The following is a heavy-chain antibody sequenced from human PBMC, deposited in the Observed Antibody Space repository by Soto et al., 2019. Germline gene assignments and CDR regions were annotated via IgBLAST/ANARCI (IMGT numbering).Heavy chain of an antibody. D-gene: IGHD5-12*01. CDR2: IYYSGST. CDR1: GGSISSGDYY. J-gene: IGHJ5*02. CDR3: ARIVATIVPNWFDP. Sequence: SETLSLTCTVSGGSISSGDYYWSWIRQPPGKGLEWIGYIYYSGSTYYNPSLKSRVTISVDTSKNQSSLKLSSVTAADTAVYYCARIVATIVPNWFDPWGQGTLVTVSS. V-gene: IGHV4-30-4*01.